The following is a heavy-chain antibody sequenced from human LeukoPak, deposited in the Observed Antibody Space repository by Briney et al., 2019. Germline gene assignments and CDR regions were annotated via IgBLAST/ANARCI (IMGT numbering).Heavy chain of an antibody. CDR3: ARDRFKFDY. CDR2: ISYDGSNK. D-gene: IGHD3-3*01. V-gene: IGHV3-30-3*01. Sequence: GGSLRLSCAASGFTFSSYAMHWVRQAPGKGLEWVAVISYDGSNKYYADSVKGRFTISRDNSKNTLYLQMNSLRAEDTAVYYCARDRFKFDYWGQGTLVTISS. CDR1: GFTFSSYA. J-gene: IGHJ4*02.